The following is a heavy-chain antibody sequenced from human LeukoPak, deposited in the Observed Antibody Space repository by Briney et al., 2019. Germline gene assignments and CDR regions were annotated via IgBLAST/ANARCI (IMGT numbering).Heavy chain of an antibody. CDR2: IIPILGIA. D-gene: IGHD3-10*01. J-gene: IGHJ4*02. V-gene: IGHV1-69*04. Sequence: GASVKVSCKASGYTFTSYDINWVRQAPGQGLEWMGRIIPILGIANYAQKFQGRVTITADKSTSTAYMELSSLRSEDTAVYYCARDQPGSGFDYWGQGTLVTVSS. CDR3: ARDQPGSGFDY. CDR1: GYTFTSYD.